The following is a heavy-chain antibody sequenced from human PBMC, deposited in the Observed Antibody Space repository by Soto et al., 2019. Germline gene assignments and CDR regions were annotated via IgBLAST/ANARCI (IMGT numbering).Heavy chain of an antibody. CDR1: GGSISSGGYY. Sequence: QVQLQESGPGLVKPSQTLSLTCTVSGGSISSGGYYWSWIRQHPGKGLELIGYIYYSGSTYYNPSLNGRVSISVDMSKNHFSLKLSSVTDADTAVYYCARAEAGPPFDYWGQGTLVIVSS. D-gene: IGHD6-19*01. CDR3: ARAEAGPPFDY. CDR2: IYYSGST. V-gene: IGHV4-31*03. J-gene: IGHJ4*02.